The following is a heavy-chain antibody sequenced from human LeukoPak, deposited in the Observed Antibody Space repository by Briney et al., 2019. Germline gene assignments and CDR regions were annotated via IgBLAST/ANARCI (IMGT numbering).Heavy chain of an antibody. D-gene: IGHD2-2*01. Sequence: GASVKVSCKASGYAFTNYGITWVRQAPGQGLEWMGWISAYNGNTNYAQKLQGRVTMTTDTSTSTAYMELRSLRSDDTAVYYCARVLLPPLQVYQLLPIIYIDPWGQGTLVTVSS. CDR3: ARVLLPPLQVYQLLPIIYIDP. CDR2: ISAYNGNT. J-gene: IGHJ5*02. CDR1: GYAFTNYG. V-gene: IGHV1-18*01.